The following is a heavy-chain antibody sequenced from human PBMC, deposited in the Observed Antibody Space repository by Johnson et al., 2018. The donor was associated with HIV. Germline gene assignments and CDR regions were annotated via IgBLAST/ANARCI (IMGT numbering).Heavy chain of an antibody. D-gene: IGHD1-26*01. CDR1: GFSVRTNY. CDR3: ARDLPGIYDAFDL. J-gene: IGHJ3*01. Sequence: EVQLVESGGGLIQPGGSLRLSCAASGFSVRTNYMSWVRQAPGKGLEWVSVIYSDGTTSFAQSVKGRFSISRDVSKNILYLQMHSLRTEDTAYYYCARDLPGIYDAFDLWGQGTKVTISS. CDR2: IYSDGTT. V-gene: IGHV3-53*01.